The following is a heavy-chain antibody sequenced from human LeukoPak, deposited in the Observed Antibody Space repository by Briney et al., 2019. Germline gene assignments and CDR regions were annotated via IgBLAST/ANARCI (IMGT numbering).Heavy chain of an antibody. CDR3: AKGPGIVVVPAAPFADTG. CDR2: IRYDGSNK. V-gene: IGHV3-30*02. D-gene: IGHD2-2*01. J-gene: IGHJ4*02. CDR1: GFTFSSYG. Sequence: PGGSLRLSCAASGFTFSSYGMHWVRQAPGKGLEWVAFIRYDGSNKYYADSVKGRFTISRDNSKNTLYLQMNSLRAEDTAVYYCAKGPGIVVVPAAPFADTGWGQGTLVTVSS.